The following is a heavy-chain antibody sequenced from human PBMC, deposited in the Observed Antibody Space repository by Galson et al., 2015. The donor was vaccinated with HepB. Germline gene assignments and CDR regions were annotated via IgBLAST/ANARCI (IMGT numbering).Heavy chain of an antibody. CDR3: AKPGFWSGYYSLDAFDK. D-gene: IGHD3-3*01. CDR2: IRYDGSNK. J-gene: IGHJ3*02. Sequence: SLRLSCAASGFTFSSYGMHWVRQAPGKGLEWVAFIRYDGSNKYYADSVKGRFTISRDISKSTLYLQMNSLRAEDTAVYYCAKPGFWSGYYSLDAFDKWGQGTMVTVSS. V-gene: IGHV3-30*02. CDR1: GFTFSSYG.